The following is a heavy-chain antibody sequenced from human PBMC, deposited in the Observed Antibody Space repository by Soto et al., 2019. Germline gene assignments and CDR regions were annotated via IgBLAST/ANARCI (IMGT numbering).Heavy chain of an antibody. Sequence: QVQLVESGGGVVQPGRSLRLSCAASGFTFRSYGMHWVRQAPGKGLEWVAVIWSDGVSKYYADSVKGRFTVSRDNSQNTLYLDMNSLRAEDTAVYYCARDYCRSISCFDPWGQGTLVTVSS. J-gene: IGHJ5*02. V-gene: IGHV3-33*01. CDR3: ARDYCRSISCFDP. CDR2: IWSDGVSK. CDR1: GFTFRSYG. D-gene: IGHD2-2*01.